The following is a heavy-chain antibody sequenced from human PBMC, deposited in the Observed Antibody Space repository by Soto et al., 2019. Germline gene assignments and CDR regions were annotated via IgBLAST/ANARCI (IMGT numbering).Heavy chain of an antibody. J-gene: IGHJ6*04. CDR2: IIGIVGST. V-gene: IGHV3-23*01. CDR3: AKVFAVGSMHYYAMDA. CDR1: VFSFSGYV. Sequence: GGSLRLSCAVSVFSFSGYVMSCVRHAPGRGLEWVSDIIGIVGSTYYVESVKGGFTTSRDNTTNTLYMRMSSLRAEDTAIYYCAKVFAVGSMHYYAMDAGGKGTRVTASS. D-gene: IGHD3-10*01.